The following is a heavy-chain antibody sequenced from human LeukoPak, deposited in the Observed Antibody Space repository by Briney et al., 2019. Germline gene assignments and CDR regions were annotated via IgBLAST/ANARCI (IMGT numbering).Heavy chain of an antibody. CDR1: SASISTYY. CDR3: ARGGEKFMTTVTTLDY. D-gene: IGHD4-17*01. J-gene: IGHJ4*02. V-gene: IGHV4-59*12. Sequence: SETLSLTCTVSSASISTYYWSWIRQPPGKGLEWIGYIYHSGTSNYNPSLKSRVTMSVDTSKNQFSLKLSSVTAADTAVYYCARGGEKFMTTVTTLDYWGQGTLVTVSS. CDR2: IYHSGTS.